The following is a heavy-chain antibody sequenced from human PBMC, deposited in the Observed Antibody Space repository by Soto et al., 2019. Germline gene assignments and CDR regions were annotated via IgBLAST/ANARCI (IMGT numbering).Heavy chain of an antibody. D-gene: IGHD6-19*01. V-gene: IGHV3-21*01. Sequence: HGGCMGIGCAACGVRLRSYRMNGVRKEQMKGLEWVSSISSINSYIFYADSVKCRFTISRDNAKNSLYLQMNSLRAEDTALYFCPRVIVARSGCDAFAIWRQRTMVPVSS. CDR1: GVRLRSYR. CDR3: PRVIVARSGCDAFAI. J-gene: IGHJ3*02. CDR2: ISSINSYI.